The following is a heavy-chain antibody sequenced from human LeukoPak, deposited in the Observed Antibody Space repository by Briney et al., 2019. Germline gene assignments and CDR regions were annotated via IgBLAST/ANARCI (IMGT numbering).Heavy chain of an antibody. V-gene: IGHV3-30*18. CDR1: GFTFSSYG. CDR3: AKSDDYVWGSYRH. J-gene: IGHJ4*02. CDR2: ISYDGSNK. Sequence: PGRSLRLSCAASGFTFSSYGMHWVRQAPGKGLEWVAVISYDGSNKYYADSVKGRFTISRDNSKNTLYLQMNSLRAEDTAVYYCAKSDDYVWGSYRHWGQGTLVTVSS. D-gene: IGHD3-16*02.